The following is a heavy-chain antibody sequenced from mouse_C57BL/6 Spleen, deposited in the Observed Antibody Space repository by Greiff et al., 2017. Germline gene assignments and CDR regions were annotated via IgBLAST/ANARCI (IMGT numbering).Heavy chain of an antibody. V-gene: IGHV7-1*01. J-gene: IGHJ3*01. D-gene: IGHD2-5*01. CDR2: SRNKANDYTT. Sequence: DVMLVESGGGLVQPGRSLRLSCATSGFTFSDFYMEWVRQAPGKGLEWIAASRNKANDYTTEYSASVKGRFIVSSDSSQSILYLQMNALRAEDTAIYYCARDAGSNYGRVFAYWGQGTLVTVSA. CDR1: GFTFSDFY. CDR3: ARDAGSNYGRVFAY.